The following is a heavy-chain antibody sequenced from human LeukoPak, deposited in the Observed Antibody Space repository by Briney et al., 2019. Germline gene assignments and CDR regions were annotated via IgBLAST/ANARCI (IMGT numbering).Heavy chain of an antibody. CDR1: GFTFSDAW. V-gene: IGHV3-15*01. D-gene: IGHD6-25*01. CDR2: IKSKIDGGTI. J-gene: IGHJ4*02. Sequence: GGSLRLSCVGSGFTFSDAWISWVRQAPGEGLEWVGRIKSKIDGGTIDYAAPVKGRFTISRDDSRNTLYLQMNSLKTEDTAVYYCTTRRQDGCWGQGTLVTVSP. CDR3: TTRRQDGC.